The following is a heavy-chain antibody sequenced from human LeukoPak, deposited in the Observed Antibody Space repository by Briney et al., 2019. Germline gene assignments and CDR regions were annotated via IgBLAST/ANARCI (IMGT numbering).Heavy chain of an antibody. J-gene: IGHJ2*01. CDR3: ARDGPTAYFGL. V-gene: IGHV1-18*01. CDR1: GYSFSHYG. CDR2: ISGYNHNT. D-gene: IGHD4-17*01. Sequence: ASVKVSCKASGYSFSHYGISWVRQAPGQGLEWMGWISGYNHNTKYAQKFQDRVTLTTDTSTSTAHMELRSLTSDDAAVYYCARDGPTAYFGLWGRGTLVTVSS.